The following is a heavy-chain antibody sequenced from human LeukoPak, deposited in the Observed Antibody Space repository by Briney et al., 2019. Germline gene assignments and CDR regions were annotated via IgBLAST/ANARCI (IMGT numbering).Heavy chain of an antibody. J-gene: IGHJ4*02. Sequence: RRSLRLSCAASGFTLSSYAMSWVRQAPGKGLEWVSAISGSGGSTYFADSLKGRFTISRDNPKNTLYLQLNSLRAEDTAVYYCAKGVRAVAGTSWPNWGQGTLVTVSS. D-gene: IGHD6-19*01. CDR3: AKGVRAVAGTSWPN. CDR1: GFTLSSYA. V-gene: IGHV3-23*01. CDR2: ISGSGGST.